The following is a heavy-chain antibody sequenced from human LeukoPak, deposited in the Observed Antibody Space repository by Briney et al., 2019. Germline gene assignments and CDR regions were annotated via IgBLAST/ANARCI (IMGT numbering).Heavy chain of an antibody. D-gene: IGHD3-10*01. CDR1: GFTFSSYW. CDR2: INTDGSST. CDR3: ARKGENYYYYYMDV. J-gene: IGHJ6*03. Sequence: GGSLRLSCAASGFTFSSYWMHWVRQAPGKGLVWVSRINTDGSSTSYADSVKGRFTISRDNAKNTLYLQMNSLRAEDTAVYYCARKGENYYYYYMDVWGKGTTVTVSS. V-gene: IGHV3-74*01.